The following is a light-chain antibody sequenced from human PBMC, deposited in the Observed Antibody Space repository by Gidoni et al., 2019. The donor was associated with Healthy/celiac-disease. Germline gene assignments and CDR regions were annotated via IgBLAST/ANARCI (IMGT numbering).Light chain of an antibody. CDR2: AAS. CDR1: QSISSY. V-gene: IGKV1-39*01. J-gene: IGKJ4*01. Sequence: DIQMTQSPSSLSASVGDRVTITCRTSQSISSYLNWYQQKPGQAPKLLIYAASSLQRGVPSRFSGSGSGTDFTLTISSLQPEDFATYYCQQSYSTPGLTFGGGTKVEIK. CDR3: QQSYSTPGLT.